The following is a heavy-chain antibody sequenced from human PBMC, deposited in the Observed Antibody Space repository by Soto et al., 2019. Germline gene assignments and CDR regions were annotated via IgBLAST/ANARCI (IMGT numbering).Heavy chain of an antibody. D-gene: IGHD3-3*01. J-gene: IGHJ4*02. CDR2: IYYSGST. CDR1: GGSISSGGYY. V-gene: IGHV4-31*02. CDR3: GRRVVPPYYDY. Sequence: PSETLSLTCTVSGGSISSGGYYWSWIRQHPGKGLEWIGYIYYSGSTYYNPSLKSRVTISVDTSKNQFSLKLSSVTAADTAVYYCGRRVVPPYYDYWGQGTLVTVSS.